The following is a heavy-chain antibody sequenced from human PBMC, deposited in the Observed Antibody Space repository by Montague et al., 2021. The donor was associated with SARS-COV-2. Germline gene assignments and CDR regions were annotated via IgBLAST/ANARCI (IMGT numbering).Heavy chain of an antibody. Sequence: SETLSLTCTVSGVSISSYYWTWIRQPPGKGLEWIGFIYYSGNTNYNPSLKSRVTISVDTSKNQFSLKLSSVTAADTAVYYCAKQALTRYCTSTTCFGAAFDXWGQGTMVTVSS. J-gene: IGHJ3*02. D-gene: IGHD2-2*01. V-gene: IGHV4-59*08. CDR1: GVSISSYY. CDR2: IYYSGNT. CDR3: AKQALTRYCTSTTCFGAAFDX.